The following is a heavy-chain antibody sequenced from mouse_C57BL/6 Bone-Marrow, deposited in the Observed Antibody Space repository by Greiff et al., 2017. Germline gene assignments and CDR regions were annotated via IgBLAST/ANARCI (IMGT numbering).Heavy chain of an antibody. CDR3: AREGTMAKGFAY. J-gene: IGHJ3*01. V-gene: IGHV1-52*01. CDR1: GYTFTSYW. CDR2: IDPSDSET. Sequence: QVQLQQPGAELVRPGSSVKLSCKASGYTFTSYWMHWVKQRPIQGLEWIGNIDPSDSETHYNQKFKDKATLTVDKSSSTAYMQLSSLTSEDSAVYYCAREGTMAKGFAYWGQGTLVTVSA. D-gene: IGHD1-1*02.